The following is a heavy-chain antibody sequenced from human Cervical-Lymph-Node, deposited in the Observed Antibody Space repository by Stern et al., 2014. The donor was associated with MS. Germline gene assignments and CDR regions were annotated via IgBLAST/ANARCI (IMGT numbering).Heavy chain of an antibody. CDR3: ARLSTAVDF. V-gene: IGHV4-59*08. CDR1: GGSISSRY. J-gene: IGHJ4*02. Sequence: VQLVESGPGLVKPSETLSLTCAVSGGSISSRYWGWIRQPPGKGLEWIGLTSQRGDTKYNPPPKSRVTISLDTSKTQFSRKVTSVTAADTAVYYCARLSTAVDFWGQGTLVTVSS. CDR2: TSQRGDT.